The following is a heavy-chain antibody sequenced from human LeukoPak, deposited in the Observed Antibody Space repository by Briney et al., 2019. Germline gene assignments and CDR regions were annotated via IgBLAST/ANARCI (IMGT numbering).Heavy chain of an antibody. Sequence: GGSLRLSCAASGFTVSSNYMSWVRQAPGKGLEWVSVIYSGGSTYYADSVKGRFTISRDNAKNSLYLQMNSLRAEDTAVYYCARETDMITFGGVIVASDYWGQGTLVTVSS. J-gene: IGHJ4*02. CDR1: GFTVSSNY. CDR2: IYSGGST. D-gene: IGHD3-16*02. V-gene: IGHV3-66*01. CDR3: ARETDMITFGGVIVASDY.